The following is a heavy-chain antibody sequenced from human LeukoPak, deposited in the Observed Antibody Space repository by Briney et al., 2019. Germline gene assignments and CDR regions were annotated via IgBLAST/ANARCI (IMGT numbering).Heavy chain of an antibody. CDR1: GGSISSGGYS. CDR2: IYHSGST. D-gene: IGHD2/OR15-2a*01. V-gene: IGHV4-30-2*01. Sequence: SQTLSLTCAVSGGSISSGGYSWSWIRQPPGKGLEWIGYIYHSGSTYYNPSLKSRVTISVDRSKNQFSLNLTSVTAADSAVYYCARDAKRFYAANWFDPWGQGTPVTVSS. CDR3: ARDAKRFYAANWFDP. J-gene: IGHJ5*02.